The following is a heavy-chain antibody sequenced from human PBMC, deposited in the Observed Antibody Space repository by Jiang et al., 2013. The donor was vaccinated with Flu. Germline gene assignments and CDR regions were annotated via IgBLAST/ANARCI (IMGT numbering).Heavy chain of an antibody. J-gene: IGHJ5*02. V-gene: IGHV4-39*07. CDR2: IYYSGST. CDR3: ARAGDSGYANWFDP. CDR1: GGSISSSSYY. Sequence: VLLKPSETLSLTCTVSGGSISSSSYYWGWIRQPPGKGLEWIGSIYYSGSTYYNPSLKSRVTISVDTSKNQFSLKLSSVTAADTAVYYCARAGDSGYANWFDPWGQGTLVTVSS. D-gene: IGHD5-12*01.